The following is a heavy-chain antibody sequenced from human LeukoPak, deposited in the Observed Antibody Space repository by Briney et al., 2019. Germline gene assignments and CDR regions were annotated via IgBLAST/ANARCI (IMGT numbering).Heavy chain of an antibody. Sequence: GGSLRLSCAASVFTFSSYAMSWVRQAPGKGLEWVSAISGSGGSTYYADSVKGRFTISRDNSKNTLYLQMNSLRAEDTAVYYCAKGGTTARSRKNYYFDYWGQGTLVTVSS. D-gene: IGHD4-17*01. J-gene: IGHJ4*02. V-gene: IGHV3-23*01. CDR3: AKGGTTARSRKNYYFDY. CDR2: ISGSGGST. CDR1: VFTFSSYA.